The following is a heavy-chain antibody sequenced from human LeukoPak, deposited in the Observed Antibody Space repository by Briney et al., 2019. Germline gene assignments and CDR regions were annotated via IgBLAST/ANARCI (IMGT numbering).Heavy chain of an antibody. J-gene: IGHJ4*02. V-gene: IGHV4-59*12. CDR3: ARLVVGVVPAATHGIDY. Sequence: SETLSLTCTVSGGSISSYYWSWIRQPPGKGLEWIGYIYYSGSTNYNPSLKSRVTISVDTSKNQFSLKLSSVTAADTAVYYCARLVVGVVPAATHGIDYWGQGTLVTVSS. CDR1: GGSISSYY. CDR2: IYYSGST. D-gene: IGHD2-2*01.